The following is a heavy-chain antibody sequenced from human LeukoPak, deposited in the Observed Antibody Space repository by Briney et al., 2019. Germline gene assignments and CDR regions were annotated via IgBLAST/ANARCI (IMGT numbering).Heavy chain of an antibody. CDR3: GRLGCIGGSCYSHYYYYMDV. V-gene: IGHV1-2*02. Sequence: ASVKVSCXASGYTFTGYYMHWVRRAPGQGLEWMGWINPNSGGTNYAQKFQGRVTMTRDTSISTAYMELSRLRSDDTAVYYCGRLGCIGGSCYSHYYYYMDVWGKGTTVTVSS. CDR1: GYTFTGYY. D-gene: IGHD2-15*01. J-gene: IGHJ6*03. CDR2: INPNSGGT.